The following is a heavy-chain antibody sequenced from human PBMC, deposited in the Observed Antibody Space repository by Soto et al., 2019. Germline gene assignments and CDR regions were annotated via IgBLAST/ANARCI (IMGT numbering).Heavy chain of an antibody. V-gene: IGHV4-30-4*01. D-gene: IGHD1-26*01. Sequence: QVQLQESGPGLVKPSQTLSLTCTVSGGSISSGNYYWSWIRQPPGKGLEWIGFISYSGTTHYSASLRSRVSIPGDTSKNQFSLDLSSVTAADTAVYYCATMGAPVTGLYYFDYWGQGTLVTVSS. CDR1: GGSISSGNYY. J-gene: IGHJ4*02. CDR3: ATMGAPVTGLYYFDY. CDR2: ISYSGTT.